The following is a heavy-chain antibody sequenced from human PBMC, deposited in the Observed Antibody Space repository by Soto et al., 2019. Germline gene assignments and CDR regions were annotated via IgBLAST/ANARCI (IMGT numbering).Heavy chain of an antibody. D-gene: IGHD3-10*01. CDR1: GGSISSGGYS. CDR3: ASYYGSVHIGWFDP. J-gene: IGHJ5*02. CDR2: IYHSGST. V-gene: IGHV4-30-2*01. Sequence: TLSLTCAVSGGSISSGGYSWSWIRQPPGKGLEWIGYIYHSGSTYYNPSLKSRVTISVDRSKNQFSLKLSSVTAADTAVYYCASYYGSVHIGWFDPWGQGTLVTVSS.